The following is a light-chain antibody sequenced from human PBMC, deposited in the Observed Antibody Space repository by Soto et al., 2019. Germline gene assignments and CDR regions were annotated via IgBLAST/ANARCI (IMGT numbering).Light chain of an antibody. V-gene: IGKV3-11*01. Sequence: EIVLTQSPATLSLSPGGRATLSCRASQSVSSYLAWYQQKPGQAPRLLIYDASNRATGIPARFSGSGSGTDFTLTISSLEPEDFAVYYCQQRSNWSITFGQGTRLEI. CDR1: QSVSSY. J-gene: IGKJ5*01. CDR2: DAS. CDR3: QQRSNWSIT.